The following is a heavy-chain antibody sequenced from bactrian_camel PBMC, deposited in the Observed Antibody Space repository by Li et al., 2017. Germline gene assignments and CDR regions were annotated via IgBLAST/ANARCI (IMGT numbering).Heavy chain of an antibody. J-gene: IGHJ6*01. CDR2: IYADGVGT. D-gene: IGHD3*01. Sequence: QLVESGGGSVQAGGSLRLSCAPSGFGLIDSTYCMAWFRQAPGQEREVVASIYADGVGTYYADSVRGRFTISQGRTTDSVYLQMDNLKPEDTAMYYCAADSVGPIGMLNPLPADFNYWGQGTQVTVS. V-gene: IGHV3S25*01. CDR3: AADSVGPIGMLNPLPADFNY. CDR1: GFGLIDSTYC.